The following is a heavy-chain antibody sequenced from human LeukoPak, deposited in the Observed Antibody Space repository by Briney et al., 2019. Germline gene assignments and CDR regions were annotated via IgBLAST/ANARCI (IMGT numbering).Heavy chain of an antibody. Sequence: GGSLRLSCAASGFTFSSYGMHWVRQAPGKGLEWVAVIWYDGSNKYYADSVKGRFTISRDNSKNTLYLQMNSLRAEDTAVYYCARDGGYYVGYFQHWGQGTLVTVSS. CDR1: GFTFSSYG. D-gene: IGHD1-26*01. CDR2: IWYDGSNK. J-gene: IGHJ1*01. V-gene: IGHV3-33*01. CDR3: ARDGGYYVGYFQH.